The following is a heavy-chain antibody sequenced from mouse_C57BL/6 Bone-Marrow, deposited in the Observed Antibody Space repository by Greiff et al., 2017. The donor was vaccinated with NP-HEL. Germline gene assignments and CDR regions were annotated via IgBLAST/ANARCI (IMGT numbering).Heavy chain of an antibody. D-gene: IGHD5-1*01. Sequence: VQLQQSGAELVRPGTSVKVSCKASGYAFTNYLIEWVKQRPGQGLEWIGVINPGSGGTNYNEKFKGKATLTADKSSSTAYMQLSSLTSEDSAVYFCARSVPGAWFAYWGQGTLVTVSA. J-gene: IGHJ3*01. CDR2: INPGSGGT. V-gene: IGHV1-54*01. CDR3: ARSVPGAWFAY. CDR1: GYAFTNYL.